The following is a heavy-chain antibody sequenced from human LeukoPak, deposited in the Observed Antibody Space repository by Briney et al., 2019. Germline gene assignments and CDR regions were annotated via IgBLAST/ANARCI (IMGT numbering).Heavy chain of an antibody. CDR3: AKVRGATLPY. D-gene: IGHD1-26*01. CDR1: GGSISSSSYY. Sequence: SETLSLTCTVSGGSISSSSYYWGWIRQPPGEGLEWIGSIYYSGSTYYNPSLKSRVTISVDTSKNQFSLKLSSVTAADTAVYYCAKVRGATLPYWGQGTLVTVSS. V-gene: IGHV4-39*07. CDR2: IYYSGST. J-gene: IGHJ4*02.